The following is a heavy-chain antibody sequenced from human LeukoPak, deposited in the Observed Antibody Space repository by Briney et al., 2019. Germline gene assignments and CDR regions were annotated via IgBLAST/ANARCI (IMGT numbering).Heavy chain of an antibody. D-gene: IGHD4-23*01. CDR1: GYTFTSYG. Sequence: ASVKVSCKASGYTFTSYGISRVRQAPRQGLELMGWISGYNGETTYSQKVQGRVIMTTDTSTSTAYMELRSLRSDDTGVYYCARRLGLRWDLQAFDIWGQGTLVTVSS. CDR2: ISGYNGET. V-gene: IGHV1-18*01. J-gene: IGHJ3*02. CDR3: ARRLGLRWDLQAFDI.